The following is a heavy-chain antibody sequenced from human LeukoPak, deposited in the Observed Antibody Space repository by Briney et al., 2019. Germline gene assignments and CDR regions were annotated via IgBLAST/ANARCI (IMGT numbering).Heavy chain of an antibody. D-gene: IGHD2-15*01. CDR2: ISPTAGTT. Sequence: ASVKVSCRASGYSFTSYSIHWVRQAPGEGLEWMGLISPTAGTTVYAQNFQGRVTMTTDTSTSTAFLEVSGLRSEDTAVYYCAREPRFHESGGHDYWGEGTLVAVSS. CDR1: GYSFTSYS. V-gene: IGHV1-46*01. CDR3: AREPRFHESGGHDY. J-gene: IGHJ4*02.